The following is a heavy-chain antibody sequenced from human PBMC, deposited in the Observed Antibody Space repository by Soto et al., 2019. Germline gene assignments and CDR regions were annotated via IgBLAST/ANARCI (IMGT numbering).Heavy chain of an antibody. CDR3: ARDFPYYESSDSCFDY. CDR1: GDSVSGNSAA. D-gene: IGHD3-16*01. V-gene: IGHV6-1*01. J-gene: IGHJ4*02. CDR2: TYYRSKWYN. Sequence: SQTLSLTCAISGDSVSGNSAAWNWIRQSPSRGLEWLGRTYYRSKWYNDYAVSVKSRITVTPDTSKNQFSLHLNSVTPEDTAVYYCARDFPYYESSDSCFDYWGQGALVPVSS.